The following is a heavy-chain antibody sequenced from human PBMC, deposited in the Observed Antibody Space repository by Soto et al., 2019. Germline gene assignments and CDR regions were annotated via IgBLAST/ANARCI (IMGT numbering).Heavy chain of an antibody. CDR2: IYYSGST. Sequence: KPSETLSLTCTVSGGSISSYYWSWIRQPLGKGLEWIGYIYYSGSTNYNPSLKSRVTISVDTSKNQFSLKLSSVTAADTAVYYCARGGSVVVVPAATYGMDVWGQGTTVTVSS. J-gene: IGHJ6*02. CDR1: GGSISSYY. D-gene: IGHD2-2*01. V-gene: IGHV4-59*01. CDR3: ARGGSVVVVPAATYGMDV.